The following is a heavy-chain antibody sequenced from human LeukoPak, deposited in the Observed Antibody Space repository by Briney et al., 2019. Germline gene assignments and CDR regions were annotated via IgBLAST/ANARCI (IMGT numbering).Heavy chain of an antibody. V-gene: IGHV3-49*04. D-gene: IGHD4-17*01. CDR3: AKRGDYGDYKFDY. Sequence: GGSLRLSCTASGFTFGDYAMSWVRQAPGKGLEWVGFIRSKTYGGTTEYAASVKGRFSISRDDSKSIAYLQMNSLKTEDTALYYCAKRGDYGDYKFDYWGQGTLVTVSS. CDR1: GFTFGDYA. J-gene: IGHJ4*02. CDR2: IRSKTYGGTT.